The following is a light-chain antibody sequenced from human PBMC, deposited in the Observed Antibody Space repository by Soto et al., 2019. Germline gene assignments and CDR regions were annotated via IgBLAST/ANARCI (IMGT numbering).Light chain of an antibody. CDR1: QSVSSSY. CDR3: QQYGSSRT. CDR2: GAS. V-gene: IGKV3-20*01. Sequence: EIVLTQSPGTLSLSPGERATLSCRASQSVSSSYLAWYQQRPGQAPRLLIYGASSRATGIPDMFSGSGSGTDFTLTISSLEPEDFAVYYFQQYGSSRTFGQVTKVELK. J-gene: IGKJ1*01.